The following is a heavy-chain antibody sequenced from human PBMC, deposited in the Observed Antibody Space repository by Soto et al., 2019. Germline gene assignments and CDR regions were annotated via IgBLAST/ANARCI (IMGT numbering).Heavy chain of an antibody. V-gene: IGHV3-15*07. J-gene: IGHJ4*02. D-gene: IGHD3-22*01. CDR2: IKSKAHGGTT. CDR1: DFILSDAW. Sequence: EVQLEESGGGLIKPGESLTLSCAASDFILSDAWMKWVRQAPGKGVEWVGRIKSKAHGGTTDYAAPLKGRFTILRDDSKNTLYLQMTSLQTEYTAMYYCASYRDSSGLRRYDYWGQGALVTVSS. CDR3: ASYRDSSGLRRYDY.